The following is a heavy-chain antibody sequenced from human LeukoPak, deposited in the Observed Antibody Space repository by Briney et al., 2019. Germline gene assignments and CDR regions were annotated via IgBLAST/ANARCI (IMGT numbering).Heavy chain of an antibody. CDR1: GFTFSSYW. V-gene: IGHV3-7*01. CDR3: ARCTAMVSNYYYGMDV. J-gene: IGHJ6*02. Sequence: PGGSLRLSCAASGFTFSSYWMSWVRQAPGKGLEWVANIKQDGSEKYYVDSVKGRFTIPRDNAKNSLYLQMNSLRAEDTAVYYCARCTAMVSNYYYGMDVWGQGTTVTVSS. D-gene: IGHD5-18*01. CDR2: IKQDGSEK.